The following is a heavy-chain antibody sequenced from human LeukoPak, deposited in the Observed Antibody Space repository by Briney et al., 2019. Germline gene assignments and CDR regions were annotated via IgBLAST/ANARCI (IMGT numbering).Heavy chain of an antibody. D-gene: IGHD5-12*01. CDR3: AKGSETGYDDS. V-gene: IGHV3-9*01. CDR2: ISWNSGFI. J-gene: IGHJ4*02. CDR1: GFTFDDYA. Sequence: GGSLRLSCAASGFTFDDYAMHWVRQPPGKGLEWVSGISWNSGFIVYADSVKGRFTISRDNTKNSLYLQMTSLTTEDTAMYYCAKGSETGYDDSWGQGTLVTVSS.